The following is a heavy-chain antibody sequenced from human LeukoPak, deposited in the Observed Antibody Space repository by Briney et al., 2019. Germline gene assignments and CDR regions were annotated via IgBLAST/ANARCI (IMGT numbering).Heavy chain of an antibody. CDR3: AKRGVVIRVVLVGLHKEAYYFDS. Sequence: GGSLRLSCAASGFTFNRNAMTWVRQAPGKGLEWVAGISGSGGGTVYADSVKGRLTITSDNPKNTLYLQMNSLRAEDTAVYFCAKRGVVIRVVLVGLHKEAYYFDSWGQGALVTVSS. CDR1: GFTFNRNA. V-gene: IGHV3-23*01. J-gene: IGHJ4*02. D-gene: IGHD3-10*01. CDR2: ISGSGGGT.